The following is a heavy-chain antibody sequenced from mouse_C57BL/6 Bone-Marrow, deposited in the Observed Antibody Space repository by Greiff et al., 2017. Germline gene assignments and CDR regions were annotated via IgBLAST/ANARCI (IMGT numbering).Heavy chain of an antibody. D-gene: IGHD2-14*01. J-gene: IGHJ4*01. CDR3: ARARVHYYAMDY. CDR2: ISSGGSYT. Sequence: EVKLVESGGDLVKPGGSLKLSCAASGFTFSSYGMSWVRQTPDQRLEWVATISSGGSYTYYPDSVKGRFTISRDNAKNTLYLQMSSLRSEDTAMYYCARARVHYYAMDYWGQGTSVTVSS. CDR1: GFTFSSYG. V-gene: IGHV5-6*01.